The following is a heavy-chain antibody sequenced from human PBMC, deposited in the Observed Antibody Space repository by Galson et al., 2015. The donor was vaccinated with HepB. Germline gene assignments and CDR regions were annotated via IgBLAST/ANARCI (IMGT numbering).Heavy chain of an antibody. CDR1: GFTFSDYS. CDR2: ITNSGDT. J-gene: IGHJ5*02. Sequence: LRLSCAASGFTFSDYSMTWIRQAPGKGLEWVSQITNSGDTDYADSVMGRFTISRDNTKKSMYLQMNSLRAEDTAVYFCARAAGWFDPWGQGAQVTVSS. CDR3: ARAAGWFDP. D-gene: IGHD3-10*01. V-gene: IGHV3-11*01.